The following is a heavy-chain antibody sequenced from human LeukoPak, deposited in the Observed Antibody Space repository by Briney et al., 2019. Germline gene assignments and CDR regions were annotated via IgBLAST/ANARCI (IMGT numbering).Heavy chain of an antibody. CDR3: AGQGRTMVRGVIIRKAFDP. D-gene: IGHD3-10*01. J-gene: IGHJ5*02. CDR1: GFTFSSYG. Sequence: GGSLRLSCAASGFTFSSYGMHWVRQAPGKGLEWVAVISYDGSNKYYADSVKGRFTISRDNSKNTLYLQINSLRAEDTAVYYCAGQGRTMVRGVIIRKAFDPWGQGTLVTVSS. CDR2: ISYDGSNK. V-gene: IGHV3-30*03.